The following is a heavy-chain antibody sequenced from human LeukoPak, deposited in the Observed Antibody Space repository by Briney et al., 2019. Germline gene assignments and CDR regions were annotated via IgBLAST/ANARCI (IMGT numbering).Heavy chain of an antibody. CDR1: GFTFSSYA. J-gene: IGHJ4*02. CDR3: AKDMAPHGYFGFDY. D-gene: IGHD3-9*01. V-gene: IGHV3-23*01. Sequence: GGSLRLSCAASGFTFSSYAMSWVRQTPGKGLEWVSVIRGSGGSTYYADSVKGRFTISRDNSKNTLYLQMNSLRAEDTAVNYCAKDMAPHGYFGFDYWGQGTLVTVSS. CDR2: IRGSGGST.